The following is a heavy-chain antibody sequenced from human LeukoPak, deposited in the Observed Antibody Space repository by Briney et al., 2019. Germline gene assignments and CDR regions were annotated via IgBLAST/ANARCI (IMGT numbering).Heavy chain of an antibody. Sequence: PGGCLRLSCAASGFTFSSYAMHWVRQAPGKGLEWVAVISYDGSNKYYADSVKGRFTISRDNSKNTLYLQMNSLRAEDTAVYYCARNIAGDYDFWSGYSYYFDYWGQGTLVTVPS. CDR3: ARNIAGDYDFWSGYSYYFDY. D-gene: IGHD3-3*01. J-gene: IGHJ4*02. V-gene: IGHV3-30*04. CDR2: ISYDGSNK. CDR1: GFTFSSYA.